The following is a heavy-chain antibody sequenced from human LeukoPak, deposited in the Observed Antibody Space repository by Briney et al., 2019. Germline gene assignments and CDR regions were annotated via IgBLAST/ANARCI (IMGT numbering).Heavy chain of an antibody. CDR3: ATLFYDSGGFSPGYFGL. V-gene: IGHV4-4*07. D-gene: IGHD3-22*01. CDR2: IYTSGNT. CDR1: GGSISSHY. Sequence: SETLSLTCTVSGGSISSHYWSWIRQPAGKGLEWIGHIYTSGNTNYNPSLKSRVTMSVDTSKNQFSLKLSSVTAADTAVYYYATLFYDSGGFSPGYFGLWGRGTLVTVSS. J-gene: IGHJ2*01.